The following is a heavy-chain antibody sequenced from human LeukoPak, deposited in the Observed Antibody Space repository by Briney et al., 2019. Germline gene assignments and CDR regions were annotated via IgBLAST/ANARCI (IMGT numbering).Heavy chain of an antibody. CDR2: IWYDGSSK. D-gene: IGHD3-10*01. V-gene: IGHV3-33*01. CDR1: GFSFSAYG. J-gene: IGHJ5*02. Sequence: GRSLRLSCAASGFSFSAYGVHWVRQAPGKGLEWVAVIWYDGSSKDYADSVKGRFTLSRDNSKNTLYLQMNSLRAEDTAVYYCARDSEWFGEFEGWFDPWGQGTLVTVSS. CDR3: ARDSEWFGEFEGWFDP.